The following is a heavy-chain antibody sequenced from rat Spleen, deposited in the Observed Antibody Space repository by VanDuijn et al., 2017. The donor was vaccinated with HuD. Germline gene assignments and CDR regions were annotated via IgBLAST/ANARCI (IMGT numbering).Heavy chain of an antibody. CDR2: ISPSGGST. V-gene: IGHV5-31*01. D-gene: IGHD1-11*01. J-gene: IGHJ2*01. CDR3: ATSNYGGYYFEY. CDR1: GFTFNAYC. Sequence: EVQLVESGGGLVQPGRSLKLSCVASGFTFNAYCMTWIRQAPGKGLEWVASISPSGGSTYYRDSVKGRFTISRDNAKSTLYLHMDSLRSEDTATYYCATSNYGGYYFEYWGQGVMVTVSS.